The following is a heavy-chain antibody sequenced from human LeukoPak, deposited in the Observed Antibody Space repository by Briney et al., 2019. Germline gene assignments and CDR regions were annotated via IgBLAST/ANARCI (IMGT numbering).Heavy chain of an antibody. J-gene: IGHJ4*02. CDR1: GFTFSSYA. CDR2: ISGSGGST. CDR3: AKVRYVGYYFDY. Sequence: GGSLRLSCAASGFTFSSYAMNWVRQAPGKGLEWVSGISGSGGSTYYADSVKGRFAIYRDNSENTLFLQMNSLRVEDTAVYYCAKVRYVGYYFDYWGQGALVTVSS. V-gene: IGHV3-23*01. D-gene: IGHD3-9*01.